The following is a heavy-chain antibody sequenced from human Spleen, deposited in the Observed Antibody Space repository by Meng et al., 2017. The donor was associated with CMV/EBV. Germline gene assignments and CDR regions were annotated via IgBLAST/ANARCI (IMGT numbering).Heavy chain of an antibody. Sequence: GSLRLSCAVSGGSISSSNWWSWVRQPPGKGLQWIGSIYYSGSTYYNPSLKSRVTISVDTSKNQFSLKLSSVTAADTAVYYCARHILRDGYSKQRSGNFDYWGQGTLVTVSS. CDR2: IYYSGST. V-gene: IGHV4-4*02. CDR3: ARHILRDGYSKQRSGNFDY. D-gene: IGHD5-24*01. J-gene: IGHJ4*02. CDR1: GGSISSSNW.